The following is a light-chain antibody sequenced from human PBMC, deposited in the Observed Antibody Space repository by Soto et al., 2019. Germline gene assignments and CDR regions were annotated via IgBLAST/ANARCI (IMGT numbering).Light chain of an antibody. V-gene: IGLV1-44*01. CDR2: TDN. J-gene: IGLJ1*01. CDR1: SSNIGSNA. Sequence: QSVLTQSPSASGIPGQRVTISCSGTSSNIGSNAVNWYQQLPGTAPKLLIYTDNQRPSGVPDRFSGSKSGTSASLAISGLQSEDEADYYCAAWHDSLNGQVFGTGTKLTVL. CDR3: AAWHDSLNGQV.